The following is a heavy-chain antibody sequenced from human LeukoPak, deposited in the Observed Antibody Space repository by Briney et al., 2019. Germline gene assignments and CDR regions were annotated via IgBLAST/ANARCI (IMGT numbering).Heavy chain of an antibody. J-gene: IGHJ6*02. V-gene: IGHV3-20*01. CDR2: INWNGGST. CDR3: ARGALNYYYYGMDV. Sequence: GGSLRLSCAASGFTFDDYGMSWVRQAPGKGLEWVSGINWNGGSTGYADSVKGRFTISRDNAKNSLYLQMNSVRAEDTALYHCARGALNYYYYGMDVWGQGTTVTVSS. CDR1: GFTFDDYG.